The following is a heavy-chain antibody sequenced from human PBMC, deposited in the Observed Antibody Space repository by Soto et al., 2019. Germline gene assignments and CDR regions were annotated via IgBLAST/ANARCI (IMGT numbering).Heavy chain of an antibody. CDR2: IYYSGST. CDR3: ARGYSSNWYYFDY. V-gene: IGHV4-59*01. Sequence: SETLSLTCTVSGGSISSYYWSWIRQPPGKGLEWIGYIYYSGSTNYNPSLKSRVTISVDTSKNQFSLKLSSVTAADTAVYYCARGYSSNWYYFDYWGQGTLVTVSS. CDR1: GGSISSYY. D-gene: IGHD6-13*01. J-gene: IGHJ4*02.